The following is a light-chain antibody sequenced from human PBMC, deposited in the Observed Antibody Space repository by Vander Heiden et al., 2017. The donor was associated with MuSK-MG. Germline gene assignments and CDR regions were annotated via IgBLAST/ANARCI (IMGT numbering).Light chain of an antibody. V-gene: IGKV1-39*01. CDR1: QSISSY. J-gene: IGKJ1*01. Sequence: DIQMTQSPSSLSASVGDRVTITCRASQSISSYLNWYQQKPGKAPKLLIYAASSLQSGVPSRFSGSASGTDFTLTISMLQPEDFATYYCQQSYSTPVTFGPGTKVEIK. CDR2: AAS. CDR3: QQSYSTPVT.